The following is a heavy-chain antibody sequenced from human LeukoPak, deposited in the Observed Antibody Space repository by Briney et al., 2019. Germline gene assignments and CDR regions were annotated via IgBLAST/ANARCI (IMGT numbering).Heavy chain of an antibody. CDR3: ARDRTTSRWFDP. CDR2: INAGNGNT. V-gene: IGHV1-3*01. J-gene: IGHJ5*02. CDR1: GYTFTSYT. D-gene: IGHD4-17*01. Sequence: ASVKVSCKASGYTFTSYTMHWVRQAPGQRLEWMGWINAGNGNTKYSQKFQGRVTITRDTSASTAYMDLSSLRSEDTAVYYCARDRTTSRWFDPWGQGTLVTVSS.